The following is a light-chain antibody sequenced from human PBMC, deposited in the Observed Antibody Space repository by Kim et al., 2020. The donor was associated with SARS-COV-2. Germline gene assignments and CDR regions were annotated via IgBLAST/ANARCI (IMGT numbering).Light chain of an antibody. CDR1: SSDVGSYNY. V-gene: IGLV2-8*01. Sequence: GQSVTISRTGTSSDVGSYNYVSWYQQHPGKAPKLMIYEVNKRPSGVPDRFSGSKSGNTASLTVSGLQAEDEADYYCSSYAGSNTWVFGGGTQLTVL. J-gene: IGLJ3*02. CDR3: SSYAGSNTWV. CDR2: EVN.